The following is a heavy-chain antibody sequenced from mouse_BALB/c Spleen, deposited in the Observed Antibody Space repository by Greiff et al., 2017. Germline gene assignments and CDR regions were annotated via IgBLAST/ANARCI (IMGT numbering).Heavy chain of an antibody. V-gene: IGHV5-9-3*01. CDR3: ARSSDGYYAY. CDR2: ISSGGSYT. Sequence: DVKLVESGGGLVKPGGSLKLSCAASGFTFSSYAMSWVRQTPEKRLEWVATISSGGSYTYYPDSVKGRFTISRDNAKNTLYLQMSSLRSEDTAMYYCARSSDGYYAYWGQGTLVTVSA. J-gene: IGHJ3*01. D-gene: IGHD2-3*01. CDR1: GFTFSSYA.